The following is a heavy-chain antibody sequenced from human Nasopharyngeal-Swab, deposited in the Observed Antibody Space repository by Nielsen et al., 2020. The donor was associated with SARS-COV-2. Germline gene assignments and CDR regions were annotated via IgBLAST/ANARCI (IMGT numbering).Heavy chain of an antibody. J-gene: IGHJ4*02. CDR1: GFTFSASG. Sequence: GESLKISCAASGFTFSASGMSWVRMAPGKGLEWVSGISRSGGGVDYAGAVKGRFTTSRDNSKNMVFLQMDSLRVEVTAVYYCVTGTTAPDIWGQGTLVTVSS. CDR2: ISRSGGGV. V-gene: IGHV3-23*01. D-gene: IGHD1-7*01. CDR3: VTGTTAPDI.